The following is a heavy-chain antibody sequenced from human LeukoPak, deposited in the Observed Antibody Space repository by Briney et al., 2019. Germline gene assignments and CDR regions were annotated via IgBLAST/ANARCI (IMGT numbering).Heavy chain of an antibody. CDR3: ARDVGSGYFGY. V-gene: IGHV3-23*01. CDR2: IGGSGVSA. CDR1: GFTFSTYA. D-gene: IGHD3-22*01. J-gene: IGHJ4*02. Sequence: GGSLRLSCAVSGFTFSTYAMDWVRQAPGKGLEWVSAIGGSGVSAFYADSVRGRFTISRDNAKNSLYLQMNSLRAEDTAVYYCARDVGSGYFGYWGQGTLVTVSS.